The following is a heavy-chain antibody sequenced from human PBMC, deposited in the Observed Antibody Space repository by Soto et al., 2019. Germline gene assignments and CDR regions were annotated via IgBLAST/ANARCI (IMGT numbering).Heavy chain of an antibody. D-gene: IGHD3-10*01. Sequence: GGSLRLSCAASGFTFSSYAMSWVRQAPGKGLEWVSAISGSGGSTYYADSVKGRFTISRDNSKNTLYLQMNSLRAEDTAVYYCAKIRNQAVRGVRSVNWFDPWGQGTLVTVSS. CDR2: ISGSGGST. CDR3: AKIRNQAVRGVRSVNWFDP. J-gene: IGHJ5*02. CDR1: GFTFSSYA. V-gene: IGHV3-23*01.